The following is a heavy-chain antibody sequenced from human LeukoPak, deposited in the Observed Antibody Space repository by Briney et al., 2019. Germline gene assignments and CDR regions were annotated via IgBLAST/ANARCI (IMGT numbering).Heavy chain of an antibody. CDR1: RGSVSIGSYC. V-gene: IGHV4-61*01. J-gene: IGHJ3*02. CDR2: IYYSGSN. D-gene: IGHD2-15*01. CDR3: AREVAFSGGSGYPRSDAFDI. Sequence: SGTLSLSCTLSRGSVSIGSYCWSWSRQPPGRGLEWIGYIYYSGSNNSNPSHKSLVTISVVTSKNQFSLKLSSVTAADTAVYYCAREVAFSGGSGYPRSDAFDIWGQGTMVTVSS.